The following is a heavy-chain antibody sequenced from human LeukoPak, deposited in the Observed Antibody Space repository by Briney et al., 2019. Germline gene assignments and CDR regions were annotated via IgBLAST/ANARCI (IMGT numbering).Heavy chain of an antibody. V-gene: IGHV3-74*01. CDR3: VVVVEPPDSDGFDV. Sequence: GGSLRLSCAASGFTFGNSWVHWVRQAPGKGLAWVSLINADGSTTTYADSVKGRFTISRDNARNTVSLQMNSLTIEDTAVYYCVVVVEPPDSDGFDVWGQGTMITASS. J-gene: IGHJ3*01. CDR2: INADGSTT. CDR1: GFTFGNSW. D-gene: IGHD1-14*01.